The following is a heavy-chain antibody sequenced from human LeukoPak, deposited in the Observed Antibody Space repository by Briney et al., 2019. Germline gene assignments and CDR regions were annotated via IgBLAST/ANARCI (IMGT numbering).Heavy chain of an antibody. J-gene: IGHJ4*02. V-gene: IGHV3-33*01. CDR1: GFTFSSYG. CDR2: IWYDGSNK. CDR3: ARASVAGAYYFDY. Sequence: PGGSLRLSCAASGFTFSSYGMHWVRQAPGKGLEWVAVIWYDGSNKYYADSVKGRFTISRDNSKNTLYLQMNSLSAEDTAVYYCARASVAGAYYFDYWGQGTLVTVSS. D-gene: IGHD6-19*01.